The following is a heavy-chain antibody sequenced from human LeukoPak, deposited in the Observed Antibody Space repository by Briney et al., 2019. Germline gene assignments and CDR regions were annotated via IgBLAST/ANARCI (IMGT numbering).Heavy chain of an antibody. D-gene: IGHD4-17*01. V-gene: IGHV1-2*02. CDR1: GYTFTGYY. J-gene: IGHJ4*02. CDR3: ARVAYGDYRRNFDY. CDR2: INPNSGGT. Sequence: GASVKVSCKASGYTFTGYYMHWVRQAPGQGLEWMGWINPNSGGTNYAQKFQGRVTTTRDTSISTAYMELSRLRSDDTAVYYCARVAYGDYRRNFDYWGQGTLVTVSS.